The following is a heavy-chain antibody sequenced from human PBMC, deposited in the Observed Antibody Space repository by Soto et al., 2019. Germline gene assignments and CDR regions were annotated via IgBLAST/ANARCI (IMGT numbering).Heavy chain of an antibody. CDR3: ARSELERGEVGYYGMDV. Sequence: QVQLVQSGADLKKPGASVQVSCKTSGYTFSNYAINWVRQAPGQGLEWMGWISSYNSYNGDTKYARMLQDRLTMTIDTSTATAYMELRSLRSDETAVYYCARSELERGEVGYYGMDVWGQGTTVTVSS. V-gene: IGHV1-18*04. D-gene: IGHD3-16*01. CDR2: ISSYNSYNGDT. J-gene: IGHJ6*02. CDR1: GYTFSNYA.